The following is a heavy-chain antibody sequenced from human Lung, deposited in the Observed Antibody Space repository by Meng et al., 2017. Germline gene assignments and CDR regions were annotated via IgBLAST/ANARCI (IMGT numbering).Heavy chain of an antibody. CDR3: ASMGATKDY. V-gene: IGHV3-72*01. D-gene: IGHD1-26*01. CDR1: GFTFSDHY. CDR2: TRNKANSYTT. Sequence: GGSLRLSCAASGFTFSDHYMDWVRQAPGKGLEWVGRTRNKANSYTTEYAASVKGRFTISRDDSKNSLYLQMNSLKTEDTAVYYCASMGATKDYWGQGTPVTGYS. J-gene: IGHJ4*02.